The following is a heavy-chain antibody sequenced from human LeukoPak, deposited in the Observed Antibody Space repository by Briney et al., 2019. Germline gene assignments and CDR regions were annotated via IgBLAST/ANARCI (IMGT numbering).Heavy chain of an antibody. J-gene: IGHJ5*02. D-gene: IGHD1-20*01. V-gene: IGHV4-39*07. CDR1: GGSISSSSYY. CDR3: ARDFLIVDNWNLRRSNWFDP. CDR2: IYYSGST. Sequence: PSETLSLTCTVPGGSISSSSYYWGWIRQPPGKGLEWIGSIYYSGSTYYNPSLKSRVTISVDTSKNQFSLKLSSVTAADTAVYYCARDFLIVDNWNLRRSNWFDPWGQGTLVTVSS.